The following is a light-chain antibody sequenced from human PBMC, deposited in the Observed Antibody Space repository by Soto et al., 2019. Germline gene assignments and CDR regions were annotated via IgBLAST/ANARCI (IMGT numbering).Light chain of an antibody. CDR2: EVS. Sequence: QSALTQPPSASGSPGQSVTISCTGTSSDVGGYNYISWYQLHPGKAPKLIIYEVSKWPSGVPDRFFGSKSGNTASLTVSGLQPEDEADYYCSSYAGRNNLVFGGGTKLTVL. CDR3: SSYAGRNNLV. J-gene: IGLJ3*02. CDR1: SSDVGGYNY. V-gene: IGLV2-8*01.